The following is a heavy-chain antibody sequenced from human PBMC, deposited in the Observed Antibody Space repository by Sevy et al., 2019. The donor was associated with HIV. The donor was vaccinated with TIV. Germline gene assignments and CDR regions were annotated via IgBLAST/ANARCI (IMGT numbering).Heavy chain of an antibody. V-gene: IGHV1-69*13. Sequence: ASVKVSCKASGGTFSSYAISWVRQAPGQGLEWMGGIIPIFGTANYAQKFQGRVTITADESTSTAYMELSSLRSEDTAVYYCAREVVASRIVVVNTENWFDPWGQGTLVTVSS. CDR3: AREVVASRIVVVNTENWFDP. CDR1: GGTFSSYA. J-gene: IGHJ5*02. D-gene: IGHD3-22*01. CDR2: IIPIFGTA.